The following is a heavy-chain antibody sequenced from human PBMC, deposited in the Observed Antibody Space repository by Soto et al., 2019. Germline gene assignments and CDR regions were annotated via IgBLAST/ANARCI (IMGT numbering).Heavy chain of an antibody. Sequence: PGGSLRLSCAASGFTFSSYEMNWVRQAPGKGLEWVSYISSSGSTIYYADSVKGRFTISRDNAKNSLYLQMNSLRAEDTAVYYCARGGFEYSSSFEVPKKLMDVWGQGTTVTVSS. CDR2: ISSSGSTI. CDR1: GFTFSSYE. CDR3: ARGGFEYSSSFEVPKKLMDV. D-gene: IGHD6-6*01. J-gene: IGHJ6*02. V-gene: IGHV3-48*03.